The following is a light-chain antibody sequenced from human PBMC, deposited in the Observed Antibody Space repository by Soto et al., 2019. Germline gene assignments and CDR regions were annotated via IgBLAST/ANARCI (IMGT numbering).Light chain of an antibody. CDR2: DVS. J-gene: IGLJ1*01. CDR1: SSDVGGYNY. Sequence: QSALTQPRSVSGSPGQSVTISCTGTSSDVGGYNYVSWYQQHPGKAPKLMIYDVSKRPSGVPDRFSGSKSGNTASLTISGLQAEDEADYYCCSYAGSSYVFGTGTKAHRP. V-gene: IGLV2-11*01. CDR3: CSYAGSSYV.